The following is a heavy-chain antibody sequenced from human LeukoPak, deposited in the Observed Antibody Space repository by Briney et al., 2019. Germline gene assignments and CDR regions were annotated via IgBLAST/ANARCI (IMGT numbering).Heavy chain of an antibody. V-gene: IGHV1-8*01. CDR3: ARGGFGSGSHFDY. D-gene: IGHD3-10*01. Sequence: SVKVSCKASGYTFTSYDINWVRQATGQGLEWMGWMNPNSGDTGYVQKFQGRVTMTRSTSISTAYMELSSPRSEDTAIYYCARGGFGSGSHFDYWGQGTLVTVSS. CDR2: MNPNSGDT. CDR1: GYTFTSYD. J-gene: IGHJ4*02.